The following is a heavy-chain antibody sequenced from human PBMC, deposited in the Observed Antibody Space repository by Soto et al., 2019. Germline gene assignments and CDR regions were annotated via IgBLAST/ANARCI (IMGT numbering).Heavy chain of an antibody. Sequence: QVQLVQSGAEVKKPGASVKVSCKVSGYTLTELSMHWVRQAPGKGLEWMGGFDPEDGETIYAQKFQGRVTMTEDTSTGTAYMELSSLRSEDTAVYFCATFTMVRRDTTRYFDYYMDVWGEGTTVTVSS. CDR2: FDPEDGET. V-gene: IGHV1-24*01. D-gene: IGHD3-10*01. J-gene: IGHJ6*03. CDR1: GYTLTELS. CDR3: ATFTMVRRDTTRYFDYYMDV.